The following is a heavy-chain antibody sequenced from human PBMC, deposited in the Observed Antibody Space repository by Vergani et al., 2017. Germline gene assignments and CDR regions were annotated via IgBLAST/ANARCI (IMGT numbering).Heavy chain of an antibody. D-gene: IGHD6-6*01. CDR1: GYSFTSYW. V-gene: IGHV5-51*01. Sequence: EVQLVQSGAEVKTPGESLKISCKGSGYSFTSYWIGWVRQMPGKGLEWMGIIYPGDSDTRYSPSFQGQVTISADKSISTAYLQWSSLKASDTAMYYCASPIAARYSQGAFDIWGQGTMVTVSS. CDR2: IYPGDSDT. J-gene: IGHJ3*02. CDR3: ASPIAARYSQGAFDI.